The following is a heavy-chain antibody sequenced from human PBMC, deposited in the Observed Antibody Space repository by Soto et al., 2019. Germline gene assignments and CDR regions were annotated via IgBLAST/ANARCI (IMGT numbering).Heavy chain of an antibody. CDR2: TYYRSRWFN. J-gene: IGHJ5*01. V-gene: IGHV6-1*01. CDR3: ARLRGDSWFDF. Sequence: SHTLSLTGAISGNRVSSTSATSDCIRQSPSRGLEWLGRTYYRSRWFNDYAGSVKGRITINPDTSNNQFSLQLTSLSPDDTAVYYCARLRGDSWFDFWGQGTRVTVSS. CDR1: GNRVSSTSAT.